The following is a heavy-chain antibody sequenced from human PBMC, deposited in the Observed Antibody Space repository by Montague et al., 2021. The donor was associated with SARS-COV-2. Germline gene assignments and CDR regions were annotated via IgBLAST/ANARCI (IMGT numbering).Heavy chain of an antibody. J-gene: IGHJ6*02. V-gene: IGHV4-34*01. Sequence: SETLSLTCAVYGGSFSGYNWSWIGQPPGKGLEWIGEINHSGRTNYYPSPQSRVTISLDTSKNQFSLKLSSVTAADTAVYYCARVRYYGSGTSLGMDVWGQGTTVTVSS. CDR3: ARVRYYGSGTSLGMDV. D-gene: IGHD3-10*01. CDR2: INHSGRT. CDR1: GGSFSGYN.